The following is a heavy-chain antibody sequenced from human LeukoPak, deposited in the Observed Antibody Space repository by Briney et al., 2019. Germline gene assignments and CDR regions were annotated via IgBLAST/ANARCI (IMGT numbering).Heavy chain of an antibody. CDR1: GYTFTGYY. D-gene: IGHD5-12*01. CDR2: INPNSGGT. CDR3: ARDPGDGWLRFGWFDP. J-gene: IGHJ5*02. Sequence: GASVKVSCKASGYTFTGYYMHWVRQAPGQGLEWMGWINPNSGGTNYAQKFQGRVTMTRDTSISTAYMELSRLRSDDTAVYYCARDPGDGWLRFGWFDPWGQGTLVTVSS. V-gene: IGHV1-2*02.